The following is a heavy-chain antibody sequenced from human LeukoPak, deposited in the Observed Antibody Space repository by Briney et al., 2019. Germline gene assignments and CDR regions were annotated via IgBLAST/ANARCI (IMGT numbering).Heavy chain of an antibody. Sequence: PGGSLRLSCAASGFTFSSYWMSWVRQAPGKGLEWVATIKQDGSEKYYVDSVKGRFTISRDNAKNSLYLQMNSLRAEDTAVYYCARATDYYDSSGYDRLYDYWGQGTLVTVSS. CDR3: ARATDYYDSSGYDRLYDY. D-gene: IGHD3-22*01. J-gene: IGHJ4*02. CDR2: IKQDGSEK. CDR1: GFTFSSYW. V-gene: IGHV3-7*01.